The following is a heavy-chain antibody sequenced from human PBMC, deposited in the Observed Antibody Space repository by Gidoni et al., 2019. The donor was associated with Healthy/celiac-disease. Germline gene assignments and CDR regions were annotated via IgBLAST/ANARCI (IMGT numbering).Heavy chain of an antibody. V-gene: IGHV3-21*01. J-gene: IGHJ5*02. CDR2: ISSSSSYI. CDR1: VFTFSSYS. Sequence: EVQLVESGGGLVKPGGSLRLSCAASVFTFSSYSMNWVRQAPGKGLEWVSSISSSSSYIYYADSVRRRFTISRDNAKNSLYLQMNSLRAEDTAVYYCARFSLSGAFDPWGQGTLVTVSS. CDR3: ARFSLSGAFDP. D-gene: IGHD4-17*01.